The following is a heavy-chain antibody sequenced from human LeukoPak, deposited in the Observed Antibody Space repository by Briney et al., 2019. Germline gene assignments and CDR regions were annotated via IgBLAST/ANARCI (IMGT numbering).Heavy chain of an antibody. CDR3: ARSGRLALYYYYGMDV. Sequence: ASVKVSCKASGYTFTSYDINWVRQATGQGLEWMGWMNPNSGNTGYAQKFQGRVTMTRNTSISTAYMELSSLRSEDTAVYYCARSGRLALYYYYGMDVWGQGTTVIVSS. CDR2: MNPNSGNT. V-gene: IGHV1-8*01. J-gene: IGHJ6*02. D-gene: IGHD3-10*01. CDR1: GYTFTSYD.